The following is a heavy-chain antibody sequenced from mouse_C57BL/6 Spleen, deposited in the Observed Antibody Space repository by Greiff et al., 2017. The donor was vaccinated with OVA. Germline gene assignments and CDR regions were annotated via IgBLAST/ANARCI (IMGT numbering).Heavy chain of an antibody. CDR2: IYPGSGNT. CDR3: ARKRDYYGSSFFDY. Sequence: QVQLKQSGAELVRPGASVKLSCKASGYTFTDYYINWVKQRPGQGLEWIARIYPGSGNTYYNEKFKGKATLTAEKSSSTAYMQLSSLTSEDSAVYFCARKRDYYGSSFFDYWGQGTTLTVSS. D-gene: IGHD1-1*01. V-gene: IGHV1-76*01. CDR1: GYTFTDYY. J-gene: IGHJ2*01.